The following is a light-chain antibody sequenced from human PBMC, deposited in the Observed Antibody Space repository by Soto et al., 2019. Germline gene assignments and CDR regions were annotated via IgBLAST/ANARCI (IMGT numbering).Light chain of an antibody. CDR1: SSNIGDNY. J-gene: IGLJ7*01. CDR2: DNN. Sequence: QSVLTQPPSVSAAPGQKVTISCSGSSSNIGDNYVSWYQQLPRTAPKLLIYDNNKRPSGIPDRFSGSKSGTSATLGITGLQTGEEADYYCGTWDSSLSAAVFGGGTQLTVL. V-gene: IGLV1-51*01. CDR3: GTWDSSLSAAV.